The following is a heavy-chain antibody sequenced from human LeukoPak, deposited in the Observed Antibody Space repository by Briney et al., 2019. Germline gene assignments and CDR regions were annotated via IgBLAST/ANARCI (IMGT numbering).Heavy chain of an antibody. Sequence: GGSLRLSCAASGFTFSSYGMHWVRQAPGKGLEWVAVISYDGSNKYYADSVKGRFTISRDNPKNTLYLQMNSLRAEDTAVYYCAKDGESGRITIFGVVIGPHYYYYMDVWGKGTTVTVSS. J-gene: IGHJ6*03. CDR3: AKDGESGRITIFGVVIGPHYYYYMDV. V-gene: IGHV3-30*18. CDR2: ISYDGSNK. D-gene: IGHD3-3*01. CDR1: GFTFSSYG.